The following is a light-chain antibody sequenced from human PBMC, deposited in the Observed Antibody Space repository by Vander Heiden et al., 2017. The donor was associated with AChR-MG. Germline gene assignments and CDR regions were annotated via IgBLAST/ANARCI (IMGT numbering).Light chain of an antibody. Sequence: QSALTQPASVSGSPGPSITISCTGTSSDVGSYNLVSWYQQHPGKAPKLMIYEVSKRPSGVSNRFSGPKSGNTASLTISGLQAEDEADYYCCSYAGSSSVVFGGGTKLTVL. CDR2: EVS. CDR1: SSDVGSYNL. J-gene: IGLJ2*01. V-gene: IGLV2-23*02. CDR3: CSYAGSSSVV.